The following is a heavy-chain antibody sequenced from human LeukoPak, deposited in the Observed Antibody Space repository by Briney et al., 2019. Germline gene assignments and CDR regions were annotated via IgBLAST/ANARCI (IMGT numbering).Heavy chain of an antibody. D-gene: IGHD6-13*01. CDR1: GGSISSGGYS. CDR2: IYHSGST. J-gene: IGHJ4*02. CDR3: ARGIAAAGMDY. V-gene: IGHV4-30-2*01. Sequence: NPSETLSLTCAVSGGSISSGGYSWSWIRQPPGKGLEWIGYIYHSGSTYYNPSLKSRVTISVDRSKNQFSLKLSSVTAADTAVYYYARGIAAAGMDYWGQGTLVTVSS.